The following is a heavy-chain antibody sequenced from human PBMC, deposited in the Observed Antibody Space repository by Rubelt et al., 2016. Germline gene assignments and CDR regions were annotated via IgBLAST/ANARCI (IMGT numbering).Heavy chain of an antibody. D-gene: IGHD7-27*01. CDR3: ARNWGRLFYFDY. Sequence: VRQAPGKGLEWVSSISSSSSYIYYADSVKGRFTISRDHAKNSLYLQMNSLRAEDTAVYYCARNWGRLFYFDYWGQGTLVTVS. V-gene: IGHV3-21*01. J-gene: IGHJ4*02. CDR2: ISSSSSYI.